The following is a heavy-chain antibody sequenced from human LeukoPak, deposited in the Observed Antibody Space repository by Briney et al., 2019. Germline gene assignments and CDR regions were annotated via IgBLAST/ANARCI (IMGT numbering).Heavy chain of an antibody. D-gene: IGHD1-1*01. V-gene: IGHV1-69*04. Sequence: GASVKVSCKASGGTFSSYAISWVRQAPGQGLEWMGRIIPILGIANYAQKFQGRVTITADKSTSTAYMELSSLRSDDTAVYYCARGDKRSPRLPICEYWGQGTLVTVSS. CDR1: GGTFSSYA. J-gene: IGHJ4*02. CDR2: IIPILGIA. CDR3: ARGDKRSPRLPICEY.